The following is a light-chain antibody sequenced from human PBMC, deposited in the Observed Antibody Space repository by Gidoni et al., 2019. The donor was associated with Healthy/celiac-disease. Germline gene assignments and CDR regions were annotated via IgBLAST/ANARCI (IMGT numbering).Light chain of an antibody. V-gene: IGKV3-11*01. CDR2: DAS. J-gene: IGKJ3*01. Sequence: EIVLKQSPATLSLSPGERATLSCRASQSVSSYLAWYQQKPGHAPRLLIYDASNRATGIPARFSGSGSWTDFTLTISSLEPEDFAVYYCQQRSNWPPFTFGPXTKVDIK. CDR1: QSVSSY. CDR3: QQRSNWPPFT.